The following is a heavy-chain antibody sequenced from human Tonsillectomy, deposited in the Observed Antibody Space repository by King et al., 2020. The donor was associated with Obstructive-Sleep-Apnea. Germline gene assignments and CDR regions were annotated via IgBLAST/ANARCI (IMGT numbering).Heavy chain of an antibody. CDR1: GYSFTSYW. J-gene: IGHJ2*01. CDR2: IYPCDSDT. Sequence: QLVQSGAEVKKPGESLKISCKGSGYSFTSYWIGWVRQMPGKGLEWMGIIYPCDSDTRYSPSFQGQVTISADKSISTAYLQWSSMKASDTAMYYCARQMVRGGSQHWYFDLWGRGTLVTVSS. V-gene: IGHV5-51*01. CDR3: ARQMVRGGSQHWYFDL. D-gene: IGHD3-10*01.